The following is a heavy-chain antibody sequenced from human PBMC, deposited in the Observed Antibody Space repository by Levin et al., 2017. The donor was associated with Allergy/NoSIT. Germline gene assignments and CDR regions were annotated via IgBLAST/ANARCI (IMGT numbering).Heavy chain of an antibody. CDR2: ISSDGSNR. Sequence: GGSLRLSCAASGFTFSKHAMHWVRQAPGKGLEWVTIISSDGSNRYYADSVKGRFTISRDNSKNTLYLQMNSLRAEDTAVYYCARGDGSGTYYPEYYYYNGTDVWGQGTTFTVSS. CDR1: GFTFSKHA. CDR3: ARGDGSGTYYPEYYYYNGTDV. D-gene: IGHD3-10*01. V-gene: IGHV3-30-3*01. J-gene: IGHJ6*02.